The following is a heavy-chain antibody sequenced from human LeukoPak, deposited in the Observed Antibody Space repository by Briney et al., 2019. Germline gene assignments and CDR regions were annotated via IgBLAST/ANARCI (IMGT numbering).Heavy chain of an antibody. CDR3: ARGRLLAYCGGDCYFRGGFFDY. V-gene: IGHV4-34*01. D-gene: IGHD2-21*02. J-gene: IGHJ4*02. Sequence: SETLSLTCAVYGGSFSGYYWSWIRQPPGKGLEWIGEINHSGSTNYNPSLKSRVTISVDTSKNQFSLKLSSVTAADTAVYYCARGRLLAYCGGDCYFRGGFFDYWGQGTLVAVSS. CDR2: INHSGST. CDR1: GGSFSGYY.